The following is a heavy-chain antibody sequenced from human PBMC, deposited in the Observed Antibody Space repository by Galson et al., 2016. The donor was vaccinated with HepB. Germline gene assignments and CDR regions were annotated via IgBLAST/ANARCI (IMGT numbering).Heavy chain of an antibody. J-gene: IGHJ3*02. CDR1: GGSISTNNW. CDR2: IYHSGAT. V-gene: IGHV4-4*02. CDR3: VRGRNGTGDDAFDI. Sequence: SETLSLTCAVSGGSISTNNWWSWVRQPPGKGLEWIGEIYHSGATYSNPSLKSRVTISVDKSKNQVSLNLSSVTAAETAVYYCVRGRNGTGDDAFDIWGQGTMVTVSA. D-gene: IGHD1-7*01.